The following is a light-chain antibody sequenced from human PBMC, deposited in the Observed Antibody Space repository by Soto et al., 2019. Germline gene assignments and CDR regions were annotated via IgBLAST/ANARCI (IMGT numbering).Light chain of an antibody. V-gene: IGKV3-20*01. Sequence: EIVLTQSPGTLSLSPGESATLSCRASQSVSNNYLGWYQQKPGQAPRLLIHGASSRATGIPDRFSGSGSGTDFTLTISRLEPEDFAVYSCQQYASPPITFGQGTRLEI. CDR2: GAS. J-gene: IGKJ5*01. CDR1: QSVSNNY. CDR3: QQYASPPIT.